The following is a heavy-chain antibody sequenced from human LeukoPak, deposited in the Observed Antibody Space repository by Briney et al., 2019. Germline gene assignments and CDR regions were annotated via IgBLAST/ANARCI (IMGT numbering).Heavy chain of an antibody. J-gene: IGHJ4*02. CDR1: GFTFSDYY. V-gene: IGHV3-11*01. Sequence: GGSLRLSCAASGFTFSDYYMSWIRQAPGKGLEWVSYISSSGSTIYYADSVKGRFTISRDNAKNSLYLQMNSLRAENTAVYYCARDGDYYDSSRYDYWGQGTLVTVSS. CDR2: ISSSGSTI. D-gene: IGHD3-22*01. CDR3: ARDGDYYDSSRYDY.